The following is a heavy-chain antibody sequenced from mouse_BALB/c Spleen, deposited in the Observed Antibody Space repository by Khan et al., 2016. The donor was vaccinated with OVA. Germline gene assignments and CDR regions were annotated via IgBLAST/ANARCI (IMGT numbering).Heavy chain of an antibody. CDR3: AKGLWDY. J-gene: IGHJ2*01. V-gene: IGHV1-26*01. D-gene: IGHD3-3*01. CDR1: GYTFTDYY. CDR2: VNPDNGDT. Sequence: VQLKQSGPELVKPGASVKMSCKTSGYTFTDYYIKWLKQSHGKSLEWIGDVNPDNGDTIYNQKFKGKATLTVDKSSSTAYMQLSNLTSEDSAVYCCAKGLWDYGGQGTTLTVSS.